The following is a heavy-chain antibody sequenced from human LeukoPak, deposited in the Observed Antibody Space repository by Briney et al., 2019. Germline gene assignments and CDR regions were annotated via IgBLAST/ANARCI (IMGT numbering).Heavy chain of an antibody. J-gene: IGHJ6*03. Sequence: PGGSLRLSCAASGFTFSSYWMSWVRQAPGKGLEWVANIKQDGSEKYYVDSVKGRFTISRDNAKNSLYLQMNSLRAEDTAVYYCARCPRETITAVAGTKGYYYYMDVWGKGTTVTVSS. CDR3: ARCPRETITAVAGTKGYYYYMDV. CDR2: IKQDGSEK. D-gene: IGHD6-19*01. CDR1: GFTFSSYW. V-gene: IGHV3-7*01.